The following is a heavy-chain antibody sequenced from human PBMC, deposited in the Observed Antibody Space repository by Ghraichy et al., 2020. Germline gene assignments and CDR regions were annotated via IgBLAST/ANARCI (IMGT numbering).Heavy chain of an antibody. D-gene: IGHD6-13*01. J-gene: IGHJ4*02. V-gene: IGHV4-39*01. CDR2: MYSSGST. CDR1: GGSISGTDYY. CDR3: VRQTPGPVAAGVVY. Sequence: SETLSLTCSVSGGSISGTDYYWGWIRQPPGKGLEWIGSMYSSGSTYYNPSLRSRATVSGDTSKNQFSLNLNSVTAADTALYYCVRQTPGPVAAGVVYWGQGTLVAVSS.